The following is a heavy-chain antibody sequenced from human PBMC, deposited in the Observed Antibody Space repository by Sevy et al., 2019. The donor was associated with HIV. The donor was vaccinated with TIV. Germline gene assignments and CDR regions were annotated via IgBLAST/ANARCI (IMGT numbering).Heavy chain of an antibody. CDR2: IIPIFGTA. D-gene: IGHD2-8*01. V-gene: IGHV1-69*06. J-gene: IGHJ4*02. CDR3: AVGYCTNDVCYSSDY. Sequence: ASVKVSCKASGGTFSSYAISWVRQAPGQGLEWMGGIIPIFGTANYAQKFQGRVTITADKSTSTAYMELSSLRSEDTAVYYCAVGYCTNDVCYSSDYWGQGTLVTVSS. CDR1: GGTFSSYA.